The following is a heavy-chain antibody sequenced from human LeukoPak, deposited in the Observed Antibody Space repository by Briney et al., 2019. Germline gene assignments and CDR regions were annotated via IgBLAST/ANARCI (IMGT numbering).Heavy chain of an antibody. CDR3: AREGYSGYDLGY. D-gene: IGHD5-12*01. J-gene: IGHJ4*02. Sequence: ASVKVSCKASGYTFTSYDINWVRQATGQGLEWMGWMNPNSGNTGYAQKFQGRVTMIRNTSISTAYMELSSLRSEDTAVYYCAREGYSGYDLGYWGQGTLVTVSS. CDR2: MNPNSGNT. CDR1: GYTFTSYD. V-gene: IGHV1-8*01.